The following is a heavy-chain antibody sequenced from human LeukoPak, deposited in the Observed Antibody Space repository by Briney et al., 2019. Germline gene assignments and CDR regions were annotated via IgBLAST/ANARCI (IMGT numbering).Heavy chain of an antibody. V-gene: IGHV4-39*07. D-gene: IGHD6-19*01. Sequence: PSETLSLTCTVSGGSISSSSYYWGWIRQPPGKGLEWIGSIYYSGSTYYNPSLKSRVTISIDTSKNQFSLKLSSVTAADTAVYYCARGRGEWLVLNYFDYWGQGTLVTVST. J-gene: IGHJ4*02. CDR2: IYYSGST. CDR1: GGSISSSSYY. CDR3: ARGRGEWLVLNYFDY.